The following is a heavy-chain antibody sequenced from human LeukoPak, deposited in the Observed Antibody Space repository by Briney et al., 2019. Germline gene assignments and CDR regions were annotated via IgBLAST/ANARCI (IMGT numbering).Heavy chain of an antibody. V-gene: IGHV3-20*04. CDR2: IDWNGAST. Sequence: GGSLTLPCAASGFTFDDYGMRWVHQVAGQGLEWVSGIDWNGASTGYADPVKGRFTISRDNAKKSLYLQMNSLRAEDTALYYCARGSTMVSDYWGQGTLVTVSS. J-gene: IGHJ4*02. CDR3: ARGSTMVSDY. CDR1: GFTFDDYG. D-gene: IGHD3-10*01.